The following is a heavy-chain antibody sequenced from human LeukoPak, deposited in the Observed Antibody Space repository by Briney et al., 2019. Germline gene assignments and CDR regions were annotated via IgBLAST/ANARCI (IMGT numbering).Heavy chain of an antibody. CDR3: ARGMAVVTFDY. CDR2: IYYSGST. Sequence: PSETLSLTCTVSGGSISSGGYYWSWIRQHPGKGLEWIGYIYYSGSTYYNPSFKSRVTISVDTSKNQFSLKLSSVTAADTAVYYCARGMAVVTFDYWGQGTLVTVSS. V-gene: IGHV4-31*03. CDR1: GGSISSGGYY. D-gene: IGHD6-19*01. J-gene: IGHJ4*02.